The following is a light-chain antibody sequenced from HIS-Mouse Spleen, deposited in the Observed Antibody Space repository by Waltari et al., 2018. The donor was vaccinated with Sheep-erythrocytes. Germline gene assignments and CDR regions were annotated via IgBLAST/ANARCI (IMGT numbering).Light chain of an antibody. CDR2: DVS. J-gene: IGLJ1*01. Sequence: QSALTQPRSVSGSPGQSVTISCTGTSSDVGVYNYVSWYQQHPGKAPKPMIYDVSKRHAGVTERFSGSKSGNTASLTISGLQAEDEADYYCCSYAGSYNHVFATGTKVTVL. CDR3: CSYAGSYNHV. CDR1: SSDVGVYNY. V-gene: IGLV2-11*01.